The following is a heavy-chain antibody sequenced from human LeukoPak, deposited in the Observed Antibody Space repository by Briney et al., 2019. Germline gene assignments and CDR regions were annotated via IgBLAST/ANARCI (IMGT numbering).Heavy chain of an antibody. J-gene: IGHJ4*02. CDR1: GGSISSSSSSYY. Sequence: SETLSLTCTVSGGSISSSSSSYYWGWIRQPPGKGLEWIGYIYYSGSTNYNPSLKSRVTISVDTSKNQFSLKLSSVTAADTAVYYCARGDTNFDYWGQGTLVTVSS. CDR3: ARGDTNFDY. V-gene: IGHV4-61*05. CDR2: IYYSGST.